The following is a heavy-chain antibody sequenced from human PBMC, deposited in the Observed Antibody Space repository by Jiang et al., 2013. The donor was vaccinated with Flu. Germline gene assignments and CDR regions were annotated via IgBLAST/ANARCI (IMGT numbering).Heavy chain of an antibody. J-gene: IGHJ4*02. CDR1: GYTFTSYG. Sequence: SVKVSCKASGYTFTSYGISWVRQAPGQGLEWMGWISAYNGNTNYAQKLQGRVTMTTDTSTSTAYMELRSLRSDDTAVYYCARTERDYYDSSGYYLGDYWGQGTLVTVSS. CDR2: ISAYNGNT. CDR3: ARTERDYYDSSGYYLGDY. V-gene: IGHV1-18*01. D-gene: IGHD3-22*01.